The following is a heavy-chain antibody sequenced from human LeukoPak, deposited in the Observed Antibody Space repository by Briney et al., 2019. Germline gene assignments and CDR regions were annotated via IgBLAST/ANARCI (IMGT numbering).Heavy chain of an antibody. Sequence: PSETLSLTCTVSGGSISSYYWSWTRQPAGKGLEWIGRIYTSGSTNYNPSLKSRVTMSVDTSKNQFSLKLSSVTAADTAVYYCAREVVDMMLLLSYYGMDVWGQGTTVTVSS. CDR1: GGSISSYY. CDR3: AREVVDMMLLLSYYGMDV. V-gene: IGHV4-4*07. CDR2: IYTSGST. D-gene: IGHD3-22*01. J-gene: IGHJ6*02.